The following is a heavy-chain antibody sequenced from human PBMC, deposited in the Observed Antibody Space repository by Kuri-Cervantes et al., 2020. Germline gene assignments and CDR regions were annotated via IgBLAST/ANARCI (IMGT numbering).Heavy chain of an antibody. Sequence: LSLTCAASGFTFSSYWMSWVRQAPGKGLEWVSGISWNSGSIGYADSVKGRFTISRDNAKNSLYLQMNSLRAEDTAVYYCARELDYYDSSGYLEGRWFDPWGQGTLVTVSS. V-gene: IGHV3-9*01. D-gene: IGHD3-22*01. CDR2: ISWNSGSI. J-gene: IGHJ5*02. CDR1: GFTFSSYW. CDR3: ARELDYYDSSGYLEGRWFDP.